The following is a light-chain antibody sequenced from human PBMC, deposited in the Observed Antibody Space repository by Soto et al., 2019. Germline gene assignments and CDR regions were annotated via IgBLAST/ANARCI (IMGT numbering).Light chain of an antibody. V-gene: IGKV3-15*01. CDR1: QSVSSN. J-gene: IGKJ2*01. CDR2: GAS. CDR3: QHYNNWPFT. Sequence: EIVMTQSPVTLSVSPGERATLSCRASQSVSSNLAWYQQKPGQAPTLLIYGASARATGIPARFSGSGSGTEFTLTISSLQSEDFAVYYCQHYNNWPFTFGQGTKLDIK.